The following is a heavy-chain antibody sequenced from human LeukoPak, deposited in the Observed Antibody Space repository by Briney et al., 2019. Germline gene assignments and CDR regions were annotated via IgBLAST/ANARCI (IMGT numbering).Heavy chain of an antibody. J-gene: IGHJ4*02. D-gene: IGHD1-26*01. CDR2: ISSNGGST. V-gene: IGHV3-64*01. Sequence: GGSLRLSCAASGFTFSSYAMHWVRQAPGKGLEYVSAISSNGGSTYYANSVKGRFTISRDNAKNTLYLQMNSLRAEDTAVYYCARVGGSSDFDYWGQGTLVTVSS. CDR3: ARVGGSSDFDY. CDR1: GFTFSSYA.